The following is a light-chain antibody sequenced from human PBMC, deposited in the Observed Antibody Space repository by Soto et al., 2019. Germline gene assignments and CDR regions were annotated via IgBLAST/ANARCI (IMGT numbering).Light chain of an antibody. CDR2: AAS. J-gene: IGKJ3*01. Sequence: DIQMTQSPSSLSASVGDRVTITCRASQGISNYLAWYQQKPGKVPKLLIYAASSLQSGVPSRFSGSGSGTDFSLTTRVLKPEVGANYYVKKYNGAPRTFGPGTKVFI. V-gene: IGKV1-27*01. CDR3: KKYNGAPRT. CDR1: QGISNY.